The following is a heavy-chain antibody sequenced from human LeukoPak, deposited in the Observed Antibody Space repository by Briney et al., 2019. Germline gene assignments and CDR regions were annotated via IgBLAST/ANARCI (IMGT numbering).Heavy chain of an antibody. Sequence: GRSLRLSCVASGFDFNTFGMHWVRQAPDTGLEWVAVISWDGSDKYYADSVKGRFTISRDNSKNTLYLQMDSLRSEDTGVYYCVRQAQEDYWGQGTLVTVSS. CDR3: VRQAQEDY. CDR2: ISWDGSDK. CDR1: GFDFNTFG. V-gene: IGHV3-30*03. J-gene: IGHJ4*02.